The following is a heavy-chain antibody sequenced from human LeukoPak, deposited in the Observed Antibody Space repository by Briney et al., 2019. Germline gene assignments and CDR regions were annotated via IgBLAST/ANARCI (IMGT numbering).Heavy chain of an antibody. CDR3: ARGVPVVVEDNFLDY. CDR2: ISAYNGNT. D-gene: IGHD2-21*01. V-gene: IGHV1-18*01. Sequence: EASVKVSCKASGYTFTSYGISWVRQAPGQGLEWMGWISAYNGNTNYAQKLQGRVTMTTDTSTSTAYMELRSLRSDDTAVYYCARGVPVVVEDNFLDYWGQGTLVTVSS. J-gene: IGHJ4*02. CDR1: GYTFTSYG.